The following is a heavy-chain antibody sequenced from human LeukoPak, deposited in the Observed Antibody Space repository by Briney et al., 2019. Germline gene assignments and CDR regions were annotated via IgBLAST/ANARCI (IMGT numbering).Heavy chain of an antibody. CDR3: ARDHDYYDSSGYFYYFDY. CDR1: GFTFSSYW. Sequence: GGSLRLSCAASGFTFSSYWMSWVRRAPGKGLEWVANIKQDGSEKYYVDSVKGRFTISRDNAKNSLYLQMNSLRAEDTAVYYCARDHDYYDSSGYFYYFDYWGQGTLVTVSS. D-gene: IGHD3-22*01. J-gene: IGHJ4*02. V-gene: IGHV3-7*01. CDR2: IKQDGSEK.